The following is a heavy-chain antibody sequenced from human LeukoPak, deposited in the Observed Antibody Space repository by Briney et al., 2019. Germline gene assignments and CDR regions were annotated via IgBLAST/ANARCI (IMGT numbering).Heavy chain of an antibody. CDR3: VSDCSSTSCYTGTGGY. CDR1: GFTFSSYG. CDR2: ISYDGSNK. J-gene: IGHJ4*02. V-gene: IGHV3-30*03. Sequence: GGSLRLSCAASGFTFSSYGMHWVRQAPGKGLEWVAVISYDGSNKYYADSVKGRFTISRDNSKNTLYLQVNSLRAEDTAVYYCVSDCSSTSCYTGTGGYWGQGTLVTVSS. D-gene: IGHD2-2*02.